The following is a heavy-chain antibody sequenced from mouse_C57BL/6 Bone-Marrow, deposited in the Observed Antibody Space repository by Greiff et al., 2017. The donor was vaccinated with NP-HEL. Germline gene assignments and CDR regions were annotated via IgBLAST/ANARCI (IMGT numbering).Heavy chain of an antibody. CDR2: ISNLAYSI. D-gene: IGHD3-2*02. Sequence: VQLKESGGGLVQPGGSLKLSCAASGFTFSDYGMAWVRQAPRKGPEWVAFISNLAYSIYYADTLKGRFTFSRENAKNTLYLEMSSLRSEDTAMYYCARRKAGDYAMDYWGQGTSVTVSS. J-gene: IGHJ4*01. V-gene: IGHV5-15*01. CDR3: ARRKAGDYAMDY. CDR1: GFTFSDYG.